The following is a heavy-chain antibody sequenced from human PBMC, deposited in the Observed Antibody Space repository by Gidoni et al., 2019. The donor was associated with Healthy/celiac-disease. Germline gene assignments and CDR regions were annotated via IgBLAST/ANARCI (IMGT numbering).Heavy chain of an antibody. CDR3: ARSVYFGVDDAFDI. CDR2: ISSSSIYI. J-gene: IGHJ3*02. CDR1: GFTFSSYS. V-gene: IGHV3-21*01. Sequence: VQLVESGGGLVKPGGSLRLSCAASGFTFSSYSMNWVRQAPGKGLEWVSSISSSSIYIYYADSVKGRFTISRDNAKNSLYLQMNSLRAEDTAVYYCARSVYFGVDDAFDIWGQGTMVTVSS. D-gene: IGHD3-3*01.